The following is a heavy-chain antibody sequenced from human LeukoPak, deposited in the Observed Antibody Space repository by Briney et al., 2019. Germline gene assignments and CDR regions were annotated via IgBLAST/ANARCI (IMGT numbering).Heavy chain of an antibody. J-gene: IGHJ3*02. CDR3: ARYGSDYYDSSGYSDAFDI. V-gene: IGHV3-7*03. D-gene: IGHD3-22*01. CDR1: GFTFSSYW. CDR2: IKQDGSEK. Sequence: GGSLRLSCAASGFTFSSYWMSWVRQAPGKGLEWVANIKQDGSEKYYVDSVKGRFTISRDNAKNSLYLQMNSLRDEDTAVYYCARYGSDYYDSSGYSDAFDIWGQGTMVTVSS.